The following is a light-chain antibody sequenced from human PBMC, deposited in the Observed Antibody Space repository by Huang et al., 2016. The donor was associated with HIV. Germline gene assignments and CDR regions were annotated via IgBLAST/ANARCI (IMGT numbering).Light chain of an antibody. V-gene: IGKV2-40*01. Sequence: DIVMTQTPLSLPVTPGEPASISCRSSQSLLESDDGNTYLDWYLQKPGQSPHLLIYTSSYRAAGVPDRFSGSGSGSDFTLKISRVENEDVGVYYCMQRIEFPYTFGQGTKLEI. J-gene: IGKJ2*01. CDR3: MQRIEFPYT. CDR1: QSLLESDDGNTY. CDR2: TSS.